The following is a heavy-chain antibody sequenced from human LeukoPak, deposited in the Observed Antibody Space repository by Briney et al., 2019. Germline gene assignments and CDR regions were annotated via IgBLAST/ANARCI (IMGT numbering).Heavy chain of an antibody. V-gene: IGHV1-18*01. J-gene: IGHJ4*02. Sequence: ASVKVSCKASGYTFTSYGISWVRQAPGQGLEWMGWISAYNGNTNYAQKLQGRVTMTTDTSTSTAYMELRSLRSDDTAVYYCARDSLGYRSSTSCSYGVYWGQGTLVTVSS. CDR1: GYTFTSYG. CDR2: ISAYNGNT. D-gene: IGHD2-2*01. CDR3: ARDSLGYRSSTSCSYGVY.